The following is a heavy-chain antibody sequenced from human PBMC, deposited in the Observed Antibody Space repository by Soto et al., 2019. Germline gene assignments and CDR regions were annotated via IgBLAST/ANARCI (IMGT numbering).Heavy chain of an antibody. CDR1: GFDFSDFY. CDR3: ARDSHVGGMDV. Sequence: GGSLRLSCAASGFDFSDFYLSWVRQAPGKGLEWISYISSMTNYTYYSDSVKGRFTISRDNAKNSLYLQMNSLRADDTAVYYCARDSHVGGMDVWGQGTTVTVSS. V-gene: IGHV3-11*06. D-gene: IGHD1-26*01. CDR2: ISSMTNYT. J-gene: IGHJ6*02.